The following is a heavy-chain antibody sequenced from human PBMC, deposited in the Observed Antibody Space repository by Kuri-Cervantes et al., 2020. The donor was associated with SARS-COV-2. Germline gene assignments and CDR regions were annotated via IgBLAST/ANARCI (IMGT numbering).Heavy chain of an antibody. CDR3: ARGVQPEYSSGWYCWFDP. V-gene: IGHV4-34*01. CDR1: GGSFSGYY. J-gene: IGHJ5*02. Sequence: SQTLSLTCAFYGGSFSGYYWSWVRQPPGKGLEWIGEINHSGSTNYNPSLKSRVTMAVDTSKKQFSLKLGSVTAADTAVYYCARGVQPEYSSGWYCWFDPWGQGTLVTVSS. D-gene: IGHD6-19*01. CDR2: INHSGST.